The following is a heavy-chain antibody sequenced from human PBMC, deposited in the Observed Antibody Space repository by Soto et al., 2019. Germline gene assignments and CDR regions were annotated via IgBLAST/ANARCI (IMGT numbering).Heavy chain of an antibody. V-gene: IGHV3-30*18. CDR1: GFTFSSYG. CDR2: ISYDGSNK. CDR3: AKDSVVVPAAPRRDFDY. Sequence: QVQLVESGGGVVQPGRSLRLSCSASGFTFSSYGMHWVCQAPGKGLEWVAVISYDGSNKYYADSVKGRFTISRDNSKNTLYLQMNSLRAEDTAVYYCAKDSVVVPAAPRRDFDYRGPGPLVTVSS. J-gene: IGHJ4*02. D-gene: IGHD2-2*01.